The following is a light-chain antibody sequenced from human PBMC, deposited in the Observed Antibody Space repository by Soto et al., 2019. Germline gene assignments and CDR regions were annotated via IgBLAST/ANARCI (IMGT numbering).Light chain of an antibody. CDR1: SSDVGGYNY. V-gene: IGLV2-14*01. CDR2: DVS. Sequence: QSALTQPASVSGSPGQSITISCTGTSSDVGGYNYVSWYQQHPGKAPKLMIYDVSNRPSGVSNRFSGSKSGNTASLTISGLQAEDEADYYCSSYTSSSVVSGGGTQLTVL. J-gene: IGLJ2*01. CDR3: SSYTSSSVV.